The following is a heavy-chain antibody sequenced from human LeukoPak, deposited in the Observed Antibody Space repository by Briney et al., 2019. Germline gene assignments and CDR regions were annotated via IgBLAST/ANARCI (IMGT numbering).Heavy chain of an antibody. CDR2: IYPGDSET. J-gene: IGHJ4*02. Sequence: GESLKISRKASGYSFTTYWIGWVRQMPGKGLGWMGFIYPGDSETKYSPSFQGQVTISADKSTTTAYLQWSGLKASDTAMYYCARHSNSPRTGDFDFWGQGTLVTVSS. V-gene: IGHV5-51*01. CDR3: ARHSNSPRTGDFDF. D-gene: IGHD1-1*01. CDR1: GYSFTTYW.